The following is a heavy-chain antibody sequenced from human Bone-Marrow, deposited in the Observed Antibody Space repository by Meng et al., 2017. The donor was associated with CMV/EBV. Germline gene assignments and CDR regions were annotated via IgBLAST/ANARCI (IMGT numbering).Heavy chain of an antibody. V-gene: IGHV1-8*01. CDR1: GYTFTSYD. D-gene: IGHD6-19*01. CDR2: MNPNSGNT. CDR3: ATGVADFEY. J-gene: IGHJ4*02. Sequence: QLRQVQSGAEVKKPGASVKVSCKASGYTFTSYDINSVRQAAGQGLEWMGWMNPNSGNTDYAQKFQGRVTMTRNISKSTAYMDLSSLRSEDTAVYYCATGVADFEYWGQGTLVTVSS.